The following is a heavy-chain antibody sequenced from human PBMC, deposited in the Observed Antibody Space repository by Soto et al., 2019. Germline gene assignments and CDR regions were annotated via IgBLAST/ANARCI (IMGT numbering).Heavy chain of an antibody. V-gene: IGHV3-15*07. Sequence: GGSLRLSCAASGFTFSNAWMNWVRQAPGKGLEWVGRIKSKTDGGTTDYAAPVKGRFTISRDDSKNTLYLQMNSLKTEDTAVYYCTTEPDSSSSYGHDYWGQATLVTVSS. CDR2: IKSKTDGGTT. J-gene: IGHJ4*02. D-gene: IGHD6-6*01. CDR1: GFTFSNAW. CDR3: TTEPDSSSSYGHDY.